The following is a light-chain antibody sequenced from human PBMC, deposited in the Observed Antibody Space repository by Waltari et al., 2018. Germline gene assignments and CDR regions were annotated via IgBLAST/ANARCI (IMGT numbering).Light chain of an antibody. V-gene: IGLV1-44*01. CDR3: AAWDDSLSGVL. CDR2: YND. CDR1: SSNIGRNT. J-gene: IGLJ2*01. Sequence: QSVLTQPPSASGTPGQRVTISCSGSSSNIGRNTVNWYQQLPRTAPKLLIYYNDKRPSGVPDRFSGSKSGTSASLAISGLQSEDEADYYCAAWDDSLSGVLFGGGTKLTVL.